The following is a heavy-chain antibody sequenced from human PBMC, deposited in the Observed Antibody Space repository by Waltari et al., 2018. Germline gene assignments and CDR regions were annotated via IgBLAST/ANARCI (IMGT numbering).Heavy chain of an antibody. CDR2: INAGNGNT. V-gene: IGHV1-3*01. CDR3: ARSEEYYYGSGSYYPLDY. J-gene: IGHJ4*02. CDR1: GYTFTSYA. Sequence: QVQLVQSGAEVKKPGASVKVSCKASGYTFTSYAMHWVRQAPGQRLEWMGWINAGNGNTKYARKFQVRVTITRDTSASTAYMELSSLRSEDTAVYYCARSEEYYYGSGSYYPLDYWGQGTLVTVSS. D-gene: IGHD3-10*01.